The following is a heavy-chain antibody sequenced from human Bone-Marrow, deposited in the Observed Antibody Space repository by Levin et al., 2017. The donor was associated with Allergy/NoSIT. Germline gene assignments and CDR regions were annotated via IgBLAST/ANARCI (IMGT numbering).Heavy chain of an antibody. CDR2: ISYDGSRK. V-gene: IGHV3-30*03. CDR1: GFTFGRYG. CDR3: ARDFVTTCGGSTVTGGMDY. D-gene: IGHD3-16*01. J-gene: IGHJ4*02. Sequence: GGSLRLSCATSGFTFGRYGMHWVRQAPGKGLEWVAIISYDGSRKYYGDSVKGRFTISRDRSKLYLQMNSLRGEDTAMYYCARDFVTTCGGSTVTGGMDYWGQGTPVTVSS.